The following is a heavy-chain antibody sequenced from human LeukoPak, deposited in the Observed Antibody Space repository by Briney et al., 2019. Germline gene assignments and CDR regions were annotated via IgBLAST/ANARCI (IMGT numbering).Heavy chain of an antibody. D-gene: IGHD1-26*01. J-gene: IGHJ4*02. CDR2: IYSGGST. Sequence: PGGSLRLSCAASGFIFSSTYMTWVRQAPGKGLEWVSVIYSGGSTYYSDSVKGGFTISRDNSKNTLYLQMNSLRAEDTAVYYCARVGEGAAKDWGQGTLVTVSS. V-gene: IGHV3-53*01. CDR1: GFIFSSTY. CDR3: ARVGEGAAKD.